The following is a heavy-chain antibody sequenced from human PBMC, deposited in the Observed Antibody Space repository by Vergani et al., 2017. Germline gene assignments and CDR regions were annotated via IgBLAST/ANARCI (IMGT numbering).Heavy chain of an antibody. Sequence: QVQLQQWGAGLLKPSETLSLTCAVYGGSISSGGYYWSWLRPHPGKGLEWIGYIYYSGITYYNPSLKSRVTISVDTSKNQFSLKMSSVTAADTAVYYCAMFGIPTIAAACTEGAFDIWGQGTMVTVSS. CDR2: IYYSGIT. CDR1: GGSISSGGYY. V-gene: IGHV4-31*11. J-gene: IGHJ3*02. CDR3: AMFGIPTIAAACTEGAFDI. D-gene: IGHD6-13*01.